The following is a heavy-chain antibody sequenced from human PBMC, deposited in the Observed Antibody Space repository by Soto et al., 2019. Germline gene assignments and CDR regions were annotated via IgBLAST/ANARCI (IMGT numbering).Heavy chain of an antibody. Sequence: QVQLVESGGGFVKPGGSLRLSCAASGFTFSDYYMSWIRQAPGKGLEWVSYISSGWTTIYYADSVKGRFTISRDDAKNSLFLQMNSLRPEDTAVYFCATKGGGYYFQFDPWGQGTLVTVSS. V-gene: IGHV3-11*01. J-gene: IGHJ5*02. D-gene: IGHD3-22*01. CDR1: GFTFSDYY. CDR2: ISSGWTTI. CDR3: ATKGGGYYFQFDP.